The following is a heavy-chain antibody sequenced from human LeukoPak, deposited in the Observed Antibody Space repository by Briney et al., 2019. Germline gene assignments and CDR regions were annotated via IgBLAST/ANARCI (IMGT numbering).Heavy chain of an antibody. CDR2: IYPGDSDT. CDR3: ARPTTAHWPFDY. Sequence: GGSLQISCKGSGYSFTSYWIGWVRQLPGKGLEWMGIIYPGDSDTRYSPSFQGQVTISADKSISTAYLQWSSLKASDTAMYYCARPTTAHWPFDYWGQGTLVTVPS. V-gene: IGHV5-51*01. CDR1: GYSFTSYW. J-gene: IGHJ4*02. D-gene: IGHD4-17*01.